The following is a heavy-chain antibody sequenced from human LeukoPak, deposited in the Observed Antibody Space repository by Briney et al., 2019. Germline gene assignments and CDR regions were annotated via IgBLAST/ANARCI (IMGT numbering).Heavy chain of an antibody. V-gene: IGHV1-2*02. Sequence: GASVKVSCKASGYXFTGYYMHWVRQAPGQGLEWMGWINPNSGGTNYAQKFQGRVTMTRDTSISTAYMELSRLRSDDTAVYYCAKRAFYYDSSGYGYYFDYWGQGTLVTVSS. CDR1: GYXFTGYY. J-gene: IGHJ4*02. CDR3: AKRAFYYDSSGYGYYFDY. D-gene: IGHD3-22*01. CDR2: INPNSGGT.